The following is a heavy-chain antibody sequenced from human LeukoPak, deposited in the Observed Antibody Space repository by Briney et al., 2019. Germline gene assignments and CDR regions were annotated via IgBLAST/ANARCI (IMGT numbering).Heavy chain of an antibody. CDR2: IYHSGST. Sequence: SETPSLTCTVSGYSISSGYYWGWIRQPPGKGLEWIGSIYHSGSTYYNPSLKSRVTISVDTSKNQFSLKLSSVTAADTAVYYCARDWVKRYSSWSQGDYWGQGTLVTVSS. D-gene: IGHD6-13*01. CDR3: ARDWVKRYSSWSQGDY. J-gene: IGHJ4*02. V-gene: IGHV4-38-2*02. CDR1: GYSISSGYY.